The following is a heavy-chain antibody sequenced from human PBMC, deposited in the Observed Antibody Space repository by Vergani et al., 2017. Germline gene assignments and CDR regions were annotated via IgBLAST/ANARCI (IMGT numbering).Heavy chain of an antibody. D-gene: IGHD3-10*01. Sequence: QVQLVESGGGLVKPGGSLRLSCTASGFFLSDHYMSWLRQAPGKGLEWISYIASSDTTVYYADSVKGRFTISRDNAKNSLYLEMNSLRAEDTAVYYCARDYLDFSGSGSPYYFDHWGQGTQVTVSS. V-gene: IGHV3-11*04. CDR1: GFFLSDHY. CDR3: ARDYLDFSGSGSPYYFDH. CDR2: IASSDTTV. J-gene: IGHJ4*02.